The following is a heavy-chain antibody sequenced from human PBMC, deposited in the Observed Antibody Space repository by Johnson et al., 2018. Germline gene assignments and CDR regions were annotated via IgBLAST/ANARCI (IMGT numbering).Heavy chain of an antibody. CDR2: IKSKTDGGTT. Sequence: EVQLVETGGGVVQPGRSLRLSCAASGFTFSSYGMHWVRQAPGKGLEWVGRIKSKTDGGTTDYAAPVKGRFTISRDDSKNTLYLQMNSLKTEDTAVYYCTTAPYSGSYYEYYYYGMDVWGQGTTVTVSS. J-gene: IGHJ6*02. CDR3: TTAPYSGSYYEYYYYGMDV. V-gene: IGHV3-15*01. CDR1: GFTFSSYG. D-gene: IGHD1-26*01.